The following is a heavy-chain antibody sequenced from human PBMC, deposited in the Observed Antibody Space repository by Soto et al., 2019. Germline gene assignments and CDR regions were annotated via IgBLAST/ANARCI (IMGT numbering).Heavy chain of an antibody. V-gene: IGHV1-69*13. J-gene: IGHJ4*02. CDR1: GGTFGSHG. CDR3: ARGAMANLDY. CDR2: LIAMLGTP. D-gene: IGHD5-18*01. Sequence: GASVKVSCKASGGTFGSHGIAWVRQAPGQGLEWMGGLIAMLGTPTYARKVQGRATITADESLTSSYLELRSLRSEDTAVYFCARGAMANLDYWGQGTVVTVSS.